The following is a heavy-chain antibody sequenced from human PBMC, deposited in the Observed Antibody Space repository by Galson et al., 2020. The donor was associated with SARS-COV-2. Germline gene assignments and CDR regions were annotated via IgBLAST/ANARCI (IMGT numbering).Heavy chain of an antibody. V-gene: IGHV3-30*01. CDR1: GFTFSSYW. CDR2: ISYDGNNK. Sequence: LSLTCAASGFTFSSYWMHWVRQAPGKGLEWVAVISYDGNNKYYADAVKGRFTISRDNSKYTLSLQMHSLRAEDTAVYYCARGTHQRSGRNYYYMDVWGKGTTVTVSS. D-gene: IGHD1-26*01. J-gene: IGHJ6*03. CDR3: ARGTHQRSGRNYYYMDV.